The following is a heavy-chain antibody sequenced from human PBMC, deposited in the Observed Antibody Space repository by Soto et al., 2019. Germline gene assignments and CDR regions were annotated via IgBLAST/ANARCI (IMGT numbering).Heavy chain of an antibody. V-gene: IGHV1-69*02. J-gene: IGHJ2*01. Sequence: QVQLVQSGAEVKKPGSSVKVSCKASGGTFSSYTISWVRQAPGQGLEWMGRIIPILGIANYAQKFQGRVTXTXAKATSTAYMELSSLRSEDTAVYYCASAVRGYTFDLWGRGTLVTVSS. CDR3: ASAVRGYTFDL. D-gene: IGHD5-18*01. CDR2: IIPILGIA. CDR1: GGTFSSYT.